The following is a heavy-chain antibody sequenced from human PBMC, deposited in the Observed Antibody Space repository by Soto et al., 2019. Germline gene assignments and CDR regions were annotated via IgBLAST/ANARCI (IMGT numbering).Heavy chain of an antibody. CDR3: GRCRTDSYDMDV. CDR1: GYSFSNYG. J-gene: IGHJ6*02. V-gene: IGHV1-18*01. D-gene: IGHD2-8*02. Sequence: ASVKVSCKASGYSFSNYGIAWVRQAPGQGPEWMGWISPYNGGTNYAQNVKGRVVMTTDISTNTVYLELRSLRSDDTAIYYCGRCRTDSYDMDVWGQVTTVTVSS. CDR2: ISPYNGGT.